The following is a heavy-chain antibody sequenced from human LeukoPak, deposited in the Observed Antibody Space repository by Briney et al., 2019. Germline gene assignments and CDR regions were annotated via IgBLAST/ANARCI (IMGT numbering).Heavy chain of an antibody. CDR2: FYHSRIT. D-gene: IGHD3-9*01. V-gene: IGHV4-31*03. Sequence: SQTLSLTCTVSGVSISSDDYYWSWVRQRPGKGPEWIVYFYHSRITYNKPALKSRATISLNTSKTQFSLRLSSVTAADTAVYYCARGPPGVDICGHFLNFFDLWGQGTLVTVSS. CDR3: ARGPPGVDICGHFLNFFDL. CDR1: GVSISSDDYY. J-gene: IGHJ5*02.